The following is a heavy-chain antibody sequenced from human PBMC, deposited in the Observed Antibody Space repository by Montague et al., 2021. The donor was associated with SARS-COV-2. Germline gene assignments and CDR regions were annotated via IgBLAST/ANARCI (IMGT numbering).Heavy chain of an antibody. V-gene: IGHV2-70*01. CDR3: ARIVLEQMVGEEAGTMAAHRYFDY. CDR2: IDWDDDK. J-gene: IGHJ4*02. Sequence: PALVKPTQTLTLTCTFSGFSLSTSGMCVSWIRQPPGKALEWLALIDWDDDKYYSTSLKTRLAISKDTSKNQVVLTMTNMDPVDTATYYCARIVLEQMVGEEAGTMAAHRYFDYWGQGTLVTVSS. CDR1: GFSLSTSGMC. D-gene: IGHD6-13*01.